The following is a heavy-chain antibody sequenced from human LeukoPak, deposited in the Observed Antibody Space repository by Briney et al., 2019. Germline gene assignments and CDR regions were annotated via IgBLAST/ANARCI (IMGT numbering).Heavy chain of an antibody. V-gene: IGHV4-59*01. CDR1: GGSFSGYY. CDR3: ARDRYSGYDWNYFDY. D-gene: IGHD5-12*01. J-gene: IGHJ4*02. Sequence: SETLSLTCAVYGGSFSGYYWSWIRQPPGKGLEWIGYIYYSGSTNYNPSLKSRVTISVDTSKNQFSLKLSSVTAADTAVYYCARDRYSGYDWNYFDYWGQGTLVTVSS. CDR2: IYYSGST.